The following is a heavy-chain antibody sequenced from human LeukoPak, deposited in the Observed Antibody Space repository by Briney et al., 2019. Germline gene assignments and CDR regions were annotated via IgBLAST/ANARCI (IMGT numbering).Heavy chain of an antibody. J-gene: IGHJ4*02. V-gene: IGHV1-2*02. Sequence: ASVKVSCKASGYTFTDYYMHWVRQAPGQGLEWMGWINPKSGGTNYAQRFQGRVTMTRDTSINTAYMELSRLTSDDSAVYYCARDLRLSPDYDFWSGYYDSYFDYWGQGTLVTVSS. CDR1: GYTFTDYY. D-gene: IGHD3-3*01. CDR2: INPKSGGT. CDR3: ARDLRLSPDYDFWSGYYDSYFDY.